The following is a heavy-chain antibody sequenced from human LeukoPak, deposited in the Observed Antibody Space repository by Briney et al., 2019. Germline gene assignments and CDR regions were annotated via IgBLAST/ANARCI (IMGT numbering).Heavy chain of an antibody. J-gene: IGHJ4*02. CDR1: GFTFSGYP. CDR2: LVYDERS. D-gene: IGHD2-21*01. V-gene: IGHV3-33*01. CDR3: ARDLSAAYDF. Sequence: GGSLRLSCAASGFTFSGYPIHWVRLAPGKGLEWVARLVYDERSDYANSVKGRFSISRDNSKNTLFLDMSNLRVDDTAVYYCARDLSAAYDFWGQGVLVTVSS.